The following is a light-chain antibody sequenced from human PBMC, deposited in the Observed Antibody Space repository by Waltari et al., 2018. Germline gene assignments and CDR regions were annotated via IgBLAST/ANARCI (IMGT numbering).Light chain of an antibody. J-gene: IGKJ2*01. CDR2: GAS. Sequence: DIQMTQSPSSLSASVGDRVTITCRASQGISHSLAWYQQKPGKAPKLLLYGASRLESGVPPRFSGSGSGTDYTLTISSLQPDDFATYYCQQYYFTPYTFGQGTKLDIK. V-gene: IGKV1-NL1*01. CDR3: QQYYFTPYT. CDR1: QGISHS.